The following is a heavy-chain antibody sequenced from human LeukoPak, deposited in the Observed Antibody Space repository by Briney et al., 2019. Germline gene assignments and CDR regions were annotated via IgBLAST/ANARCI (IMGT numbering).Heavy chain of an antibody. Sequence: ASVKVSCKASGYTFTGYYMHWVRQAPGQGLEWMGWINPNSGGTNYAQKFQGRVTMTRDTSISTAYMELSRLRSDDTAVYYCARVFRRIAVAGTLFDPWGQGTLVTVSS. CDR3: ARVFRRIAVAGTLFDP. CDR1: GYTFTGYY. J-gene: IGHJ5*02. V-gene: IGHV1-2*02. D-gene: IGHD6-19*01. CDR2: INPNSGGT.